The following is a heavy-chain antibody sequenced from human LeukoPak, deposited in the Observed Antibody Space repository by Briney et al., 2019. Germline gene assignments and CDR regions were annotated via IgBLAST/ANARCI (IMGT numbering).Heavy chain of an antibody. D-gene: IGHD3-22*01. V-gene: IGHV1-2*02. J-gene: IGHJ4*02. CDR3: AAGPVYDYFEF. Sequence: ASVKVSCKASEYSFTDYYIHWVRQAPGQGLEWMGWINPNSGGTNSAQKFQVRITLTRDTSISTAYMELSRLGSDATAVYYCAAGPVYDYFEFWGQGTLVTVSS. CDR1: EYSFTDYY. CDR2: INPNSGGT.